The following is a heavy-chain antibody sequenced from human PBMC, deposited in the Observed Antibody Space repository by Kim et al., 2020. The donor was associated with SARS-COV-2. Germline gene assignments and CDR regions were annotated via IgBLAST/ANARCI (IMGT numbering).Heavy chain of an antibody. CDR3: ATSVSQQLVGGAFDI. J-gene: IGHJ3*02. V-gene: IGHV1-69*13. CDR2: IIPIFGTA. D-gene: IGHD6-13*01. Sequence: SVKVSCKASGGTFSSYAISWVRQAPGQGLEWMGGIIPIFGTANYAQKFQGRVTITADESTSTAYMELSSLRSEDTVVYYCATSVSQQLVGGAFDIWGQGTMVTVSS. CDR1: GGTFSSYA.